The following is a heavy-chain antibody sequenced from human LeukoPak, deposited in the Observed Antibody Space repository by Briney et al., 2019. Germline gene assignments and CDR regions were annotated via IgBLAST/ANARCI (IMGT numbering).Heavy chain of an antibody. V-gene: IGHV3-21*01. D-gene: IGHD2-15*01. J-gene: IGHJ3*02. CDR3: ARRYCSGATCGHQDAFDI. CDR1: GFTFSISS. Sequence: GGSLRLSCTASGFTFSISSMNWVRQAPGKGLEWVSSISSSSSYIYSADSVKGRFTISRDNAENSLYLQMNSLRAEDTAVYYCARRYCSGATCGHQDAFDIWGQGTMVTVSS. CDR2: ISSSSSYI.